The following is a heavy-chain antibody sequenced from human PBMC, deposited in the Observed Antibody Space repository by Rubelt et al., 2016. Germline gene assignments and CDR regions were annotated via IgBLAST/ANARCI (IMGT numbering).Heavy chain of an antibody. J-gene: IGHJ2*01. V-gene: IGHV3-23*01. CDR3: ARVRDSSGYYADWYFDL. Sequence: KSQRGGLEWVSLISGNGRSTYYADSVKGRFTISRDNSKNTLYLQMNSLRAEDTAVYYCARVRDSSGYYADWYFDLWGRGTLVTVSS. D-gene: IGHD3-22*01. CDR2: ISGNGRST.